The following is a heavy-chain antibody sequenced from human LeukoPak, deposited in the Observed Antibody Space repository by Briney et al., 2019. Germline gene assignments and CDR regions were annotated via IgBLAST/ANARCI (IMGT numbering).Heavy chain of an antibody. J-gene: IGHJ4*02. CDR2: INHSGST. D-gene: IGHD2-15*01. CDR1: GGSFSGYY. CDR3: ARQYPPIGYRAWYHDYYFDY. Sequence: SETLSLTCAVYGGSFSGYYWSWIRQPPGKGLEWIGEINHSGSTNYNPPLKSRVTISVDTSKNQFSLKLSSVTAADTAVYYCARQYPPIGYRAWYHDYYFDYWGQGTLVTVSS. V-gene: IGHV4-34*01.